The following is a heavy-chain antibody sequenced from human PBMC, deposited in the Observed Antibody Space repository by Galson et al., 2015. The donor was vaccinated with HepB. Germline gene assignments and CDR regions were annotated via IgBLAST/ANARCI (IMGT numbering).Heavy chain of an antibody. CDR2: LNPIGGST. D-gene: IGHD4-17*01. Sequence: KVSCKASGYKFISYFMHWVRQAPGQGLEWMGILNPIGGSTSYAQKFQGRVTMTRDTSTSTDYMELSSLRSEDTAVYYCARDGAAGDSGDLPTGDYWGQGTLVTVSS. J-gene: IGHJ4*02. CDR1: GYKFISYF. CDR3: ARDGAAGDSGDLPTGDY. V-gene: IGHV1-46*01.